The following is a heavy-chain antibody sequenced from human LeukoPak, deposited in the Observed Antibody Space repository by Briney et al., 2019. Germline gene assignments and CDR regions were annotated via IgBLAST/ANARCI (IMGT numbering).Heavy chain of an antibody. CDR3: AKVGVPWWPRTGSYYMDV. D-gene: IGHD2-15*01. V-gene: IGHV3-43*02. J-gene: IGHJ6*03. Sequence: QPGGSLRLSCAASGFTFDDYAMHWVRQAPGKGLEWVSLISGDGGSTYYADSVKGRFTISRDNSKSSLYLQMNSLRTEDTALYYCAKVGVPWWPRTGSYYMDVWGKGTTVTVSS. CDR1: GFTFDDYA. CDR2: ISGDGGST.